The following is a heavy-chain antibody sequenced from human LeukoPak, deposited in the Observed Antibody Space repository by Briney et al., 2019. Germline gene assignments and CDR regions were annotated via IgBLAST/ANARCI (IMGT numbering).Heavy chain of an antibody. CDR1: GFTFSHFG. V-gene: IGHV3-33*06. CDR3: AKDAQRGFDYSNSLEY. Sequence: PGGTLRLSCAASGFTFSHFGFHWVRQAPGKGLEWLAVIWSDGTNKYYRDSVKGRFIIYRDDSHNTVYLQMNSLRVQDTAIYYCAKDAQRGFDYSNSLEYWGQGSLVTVSS. CDR2: IWSDGTNK. D-gene: IGHD4-11*01. J-gene: IGHJ1*01.